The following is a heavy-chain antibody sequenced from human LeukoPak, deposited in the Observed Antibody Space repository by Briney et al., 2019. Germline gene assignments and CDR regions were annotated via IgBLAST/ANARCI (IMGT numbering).Heavy chain of an antibody. CDR1: GYTFTGYY. CDR2: INPNSGGT. D-gene: IGHD3-3*01. Sequence: VSVKVSCKASGYTFTGYYMHWVRQAPGQGLEWMGWINPNSGGTNYAQKFQGRVTMTRDTSICTAYMELSRLRSDDTAVYYCARPRDDFWSGSYYYYMDVWGKGTTVTVSS. CDR3: ARPRDDFWSGSYYYYMDV. V-gene: IGHV1-2*02. J-gene: IGHJ6*03.